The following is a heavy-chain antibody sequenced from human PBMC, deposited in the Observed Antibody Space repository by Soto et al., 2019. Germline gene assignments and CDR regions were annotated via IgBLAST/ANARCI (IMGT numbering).Heavy chain of an antibody. CDR3: ARRGRIMTTQYHYMDV. CDR1: GGSISGYF. V-gene: IGHV4-59*08. CDR2: IYNSANT. D-gene: IGHD4-4*01. Sequence: SETLSLTCTVSGGSISGYFWSWIRQPPGKGLEWIGYIYNSANTNYNPSLKSRLTKPVDTSKNQFSLQLSTMTAADTAVYYCARRGRIMTTQYHYMDVWGKGTTVTVSS. J-gene: IGHJ6*03.